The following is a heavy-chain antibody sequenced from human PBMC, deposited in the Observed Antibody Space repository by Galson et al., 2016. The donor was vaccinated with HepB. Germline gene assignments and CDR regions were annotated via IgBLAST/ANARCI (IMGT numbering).Heavy chain of an antibody. Sequence: SLRLSCAASGFTFSNYAVSWVRQAPGTGLEWVSSISGDGAPYYVDSMKGRFTISGDNSKDTLYLQMISLRAEDTAVYYCARDRGFYSSTWDWGQGTLVTVSA. CDR2: ISGDGAP. CDR1: GFTFSNYA. V-gene: IGHV3-23*01. CDR3: ARDRGFYSSTWD. J-gene: IGHJ4*02. D-gene: IGHD2-2*01.